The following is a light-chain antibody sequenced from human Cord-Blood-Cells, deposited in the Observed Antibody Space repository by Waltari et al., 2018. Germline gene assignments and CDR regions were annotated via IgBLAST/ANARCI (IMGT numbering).Light chain of an antibody. J-gene: IGLJ1*01. CDR2: SNN. CDR1: SSNLGSNT. CDR3: AAWDDSLNGYV. Sequence: QSVLTQPPSASGTPRQRVTISCSGSSSNLGSNTVNWYQQLPGTAPKLLIYSNNQRPSGVPDRFSGSKSGTSASLAISGLQSEDEADYYCAAWDDSLNGYVFGTGTKVTVL. V-gene: IGLV1-44*01.